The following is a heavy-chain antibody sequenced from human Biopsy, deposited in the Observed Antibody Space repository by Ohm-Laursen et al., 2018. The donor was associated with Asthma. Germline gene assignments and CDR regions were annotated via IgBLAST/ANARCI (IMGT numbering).Heavy chain of an antibody. J-gene: IGHJ4*02. CDR1: GLSLSKTGMR. CDR2: IDWDDDK. Sequence: PTQTLTLTCTLSGLSLSKTGMRVSWIRQPPGKALEWLARIDWDDDKFYSASLKTRLTISKDTSKNQVLLTMTTMDPVDTATYYCAREQQLGNFDYWGQGTLVTVSS. V-gene: IGHV2-70*04. D-gene: IGHD6-13*01. CDR3: AREQQLGNFDY.